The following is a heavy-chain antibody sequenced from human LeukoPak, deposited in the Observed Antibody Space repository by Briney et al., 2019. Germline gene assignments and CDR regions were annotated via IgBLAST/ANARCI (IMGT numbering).Heavy chain of an antibody. CDR3: TRGGPVAGTHKYSQH. V-gene: IGHV1-8*01. CDR1: GYTFTSYD. Sequence: ASVKVSCKASGYTFTSYDINWVRQATRQGLEWMGWMNPNNGNTDYAQKFQDRVTLTRNTSISTAYMELSSLRSEDTAVYYCTRGGPVAGTHKYSQHWGQGTLVTVSS. D-gene: IGHD6-19*01. J-gene: IGHJ1*01. CDR2: MNPNNGNT.